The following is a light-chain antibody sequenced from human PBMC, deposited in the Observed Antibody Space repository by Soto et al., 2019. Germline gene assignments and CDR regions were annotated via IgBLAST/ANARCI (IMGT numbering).Light chain of an antibody. Sequence: DIQLTQSPSSLSGSVGDRVTITCRASQTIHNYLNWYQQIPGKAPKLLIYAASNLRGGVPSRFSGGGSGTDFTLTIRSLQPEDFETYYCQESFSPLYTFGQGPKVDI. CDR1: QTIHNY. CDR2: AAS. CDR3: QESFSPLYT. V-gene: IGKV1-39*01. J-gene: IGKJ2*01.